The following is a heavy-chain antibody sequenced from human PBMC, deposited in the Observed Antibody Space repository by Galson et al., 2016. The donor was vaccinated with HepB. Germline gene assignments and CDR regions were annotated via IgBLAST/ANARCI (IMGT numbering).Heavy chain of an antibody. CDR3: ARGGGPTVEWLYGS. Sequence: SLRLSCAASGFIFNTYTMNWVRQAPGKGLEWISYISDGGDTVHYADSVQGRFTISRDNANNSLYLQMSSLRAEDTAVYYCARGGGPTVEWLYGSWGQGTLVTVSS. CDR2: ISDGGDTV. V-gene: IGHV3-48*01. CDR1: GFIFNTYT. J-gene: IGHJ5*02. D-gene: IGHD2-8*01.